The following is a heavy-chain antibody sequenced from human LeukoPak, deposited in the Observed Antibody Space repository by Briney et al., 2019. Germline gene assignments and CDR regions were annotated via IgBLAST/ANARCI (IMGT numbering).Heavy chain of an antibody. V-gene: IGHV3-48*02. J-gene: IGHJ4*01. Sequence: GGSLRLSCAASGFTFSTYSMNWVRQAPGKGLEWVSYISSSSSTIYYADSVKGRFTISRDDAKNSLYLQMNSLRDEDTAVYYCARAGSRGWLNGGYFDFWGQEPWSPSPQ. CDR1: GFTFSTYS. D-gene: IGHD6-19*01. CDR2: ISSSSSTI. CDR3: ARAGSRGWLNGGYFDF.